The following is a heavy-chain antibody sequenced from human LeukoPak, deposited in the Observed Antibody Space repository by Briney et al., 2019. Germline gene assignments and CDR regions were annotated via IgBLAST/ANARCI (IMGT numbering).Heavy chain of an antibody. Sequence: SETLSLTCTVSGDSISSGGYYWSWIRQHPGKGLEWIGYIYYSGSTYYSPSLKSRVPISLDTSKNQFSLNLTSVPAADTAVYYCAGVYSYGPDVWGEGTTVTVSS. J-gene: IGHJ6*04. CDR3: AGVYSYGPDV. CDR2: IYYSGST. CDR1: GDSISSGGYY. D-gene: IGHD2-8*01. V-gene: IGHV4-61*08.